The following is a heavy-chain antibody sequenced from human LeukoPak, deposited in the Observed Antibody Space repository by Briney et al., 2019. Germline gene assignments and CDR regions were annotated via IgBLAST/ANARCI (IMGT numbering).Heavy chain of an antibody. D-gene: IGHD2-2*01. CDR2: ISGTDGRT. J-gene: IGHJ4*02. V-gene: IGHV3-23*01. CDR1: GFTFSSYA. Sequence: GGSLRLSCAASGFTFSSYAMTWVRQAPGKGLEWVSAISGTDGRTHYADSVKGRFTISRDNSKNTLFLQMNSLRAEDTAVYYCAKGGSSSSYHSTDYWGQGTLVTVSS. CDR3: AKGGSSSSYHSTDY.